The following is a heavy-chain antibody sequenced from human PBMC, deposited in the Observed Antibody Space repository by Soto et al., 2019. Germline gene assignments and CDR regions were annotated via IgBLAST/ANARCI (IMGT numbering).Heavy chain of an antibody. V-gene: IGHV1-2*04. CDR1: GDSFTGYY. D-gene: IGHD6-19*01. CDR2: INPNSGGT. CDR3: ARSKVLAGENHDAFDI. J-gene: IGHJ3*02. Sequence: ASVKLSCKASGDSFTGYYMHWVRQAPGQGLEWMGWINPNSGGTNYAQKFQGWVTMTRDTSISTAYMELSRLRSDDTAVYYCARSKVLAGENHDAFDIWGQGTMLTVSS.